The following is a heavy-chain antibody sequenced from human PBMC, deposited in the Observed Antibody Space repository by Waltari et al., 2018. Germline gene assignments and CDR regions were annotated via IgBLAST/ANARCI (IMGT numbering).Heavy chain of an antibody. CDR3: ARSHLAAAVDY. J-gene: IGHJ4*02. V-gene: IGHV1-69*02. Sequence: QVQLVQSGAEVQKPGSSVKVSCKASGGTFSSYTSSWVRQAPGLALAWMGRIIPILGIANYAQKFQGRVTITADKSTSTAYMELSSLRSEDTAVYYCARSHLAAAVDYWGQGTLVTVSS. D-gene: IGHD6-13*01. CDR1: GGTFSSYT. CDR2: IIPILGIA.